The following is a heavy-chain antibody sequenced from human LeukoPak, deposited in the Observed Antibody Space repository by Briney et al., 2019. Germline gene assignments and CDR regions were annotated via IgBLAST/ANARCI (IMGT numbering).Heavy chain of an antibody. CDR3: ARDLDGYRSGNGA. D-gene: IGHD5-12*01. CDR2: INTDGSST. V-gene: IGHV3-74*01. Sequence: GGSLRLSCAASGFTFSNYWMHWVRQAPGKGLVWVSCINTDGSSTDYADSVKGRFTISRDNAKNTLYLQMNSLRAEDTAVYYCARDLDGYRSGNGAWAQGPLVTVSS. CDR1: GFTFSNYW. J-gene: IGHJ5*02.